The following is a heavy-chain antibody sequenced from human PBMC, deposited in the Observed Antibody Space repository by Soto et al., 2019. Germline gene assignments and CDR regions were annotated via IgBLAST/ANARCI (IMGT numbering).Heavy chain of an antibody. Sequence: ASVKVSCKASGYSFTDYHIHWVRQAPGQGLEWLGRINPKGGGTSTAQKFQGWVTMTTDTSISTASMELTRLTSDDTAIYYCARGDSTDCSNGVCSFFYNHDMDVWGQGTTVTVSS. D-gene: IGHD2-8*01. CDR3: ARGDSTDCSNGVCSFFYNHDMDV. CDR1: GYSFTDYH. CDR2: INPKGGGT. V-gene: IGHV1-2*04. J-gene: IGHJ6*02.